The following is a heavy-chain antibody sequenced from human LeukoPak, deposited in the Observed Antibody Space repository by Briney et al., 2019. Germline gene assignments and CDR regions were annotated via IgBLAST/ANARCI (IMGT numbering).Heavy chain of an antibody. CDR1: GFTFAGYA. CDR3: AINYYDSSGYFDY. Sequence: GGSLRLSCAASGFTFAGYAINWVRQSPGKGLEWVSGISSSGGSTYYADSVKGRFTISRDNYKNTLYLQMNSLRAEDTAVYYCAINYYDSSGYFDYWGRGTLVTVSS. CDR2: ISSSGGST. V-gene: IGHV3-23*01. D-gene: IGHD3-22*01. J-gene: IGHJ4*02.